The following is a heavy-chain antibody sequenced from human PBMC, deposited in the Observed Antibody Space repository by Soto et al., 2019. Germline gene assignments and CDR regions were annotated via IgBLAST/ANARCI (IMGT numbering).Heavy chain of an antibody. CDR2: LYGNSGGI. J-gene: IGHJ4*02. D-gene: IGHD2-21*02. V-gene: IGHV3-23*01. Sequence: GGSLRLSCAASGFTFGSYAMTWVRQAPGKGLESVAGLYGNSGGIQYADSVRGRFTIFRDNSNNIVFLHMRRLRVEDTALYFCAKDAVAGDGLWLMDRWGPGTLVTVSS. CDR3: AKDAVAGDGLWLMDR. CDR1: GFTFGSYA.